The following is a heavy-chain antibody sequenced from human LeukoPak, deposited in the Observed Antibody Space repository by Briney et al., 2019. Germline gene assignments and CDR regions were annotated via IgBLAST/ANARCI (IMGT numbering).Heavy chain of an antibody. CDR3: AGVSMLFSYYYYMDV. Sequence: SGGSLRLSCAASGFTFSSYSMNWVRQAPGKGLEWVSSISSSSSYIYYADSVKGRFTISRDNAKNSLYLQMNSLRAEDTAVYYCAGVSMLFSYYYYMDVWGKGTTVTVSS. D-gene: IGHD3-10*02. V-gene: IGHV3-21*01. CDR2: ISSSSSYI. J-gene: IGHJ6*03. CDR1: GFTFSSYS.